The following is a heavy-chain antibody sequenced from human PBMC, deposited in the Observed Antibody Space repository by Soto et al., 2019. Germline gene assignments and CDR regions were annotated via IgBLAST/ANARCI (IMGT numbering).Heavy chain of an antibody. CDR1: GFPFSVYS. Sequence: ESGGGLVQPGGSLRLSCVGSGFPFSVYSMNWVRQTPGKGLEWIAYISSSGGTIYYADSVKGRFTISRDNAKDSVYLQMNSLRAEDTAVYYCAGDYWGRGTLVTVSS. CDR3: AGDY. CDR2: ISSSGGTI. V-gene: IGHV3-48*01. J-gene: IGHJ4*02.